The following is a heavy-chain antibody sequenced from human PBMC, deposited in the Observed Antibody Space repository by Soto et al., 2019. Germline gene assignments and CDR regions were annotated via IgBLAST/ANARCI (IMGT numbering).Heavy chain of an antibody. D-gene: IGHD3-9*01. Sequence: SETLSLTCTVSGGSISSSRFYWGWIRKPPGKGLEWIGAIYYSGSTYYNPSLKSRVTISVDTSKNQFSLKLSSVTAADTAVYYCARRVDKYYDILTGDTFDIWGQGTMVTVSS. V-gene: IGHV4-39*01. CDR2: IYYSGST. J-gene: IGHJ3*02. CDR3: ARRVDKYYDILTGDTFDI. CDR1: GGSISSSRFY.